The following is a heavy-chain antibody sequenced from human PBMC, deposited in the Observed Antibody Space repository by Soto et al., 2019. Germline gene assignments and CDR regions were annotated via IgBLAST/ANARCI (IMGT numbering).Heavy chain of an antibody. CDR1: GGSISSYY. CDR3: ARGENPSDG. CDR2: IYTSGST. V-gene: IGHV4-4*07. Sequence: ETLSPACAVGGGSISSYYWSWIRPPSGKGLEWIGLIYTSGSTNYNPSLKSRVTMSVDTSKNQFSLNLSSVTAADTAVYYCARGENPSDGWVQGTTVTVSS. J-gene: IGHJ6*01.